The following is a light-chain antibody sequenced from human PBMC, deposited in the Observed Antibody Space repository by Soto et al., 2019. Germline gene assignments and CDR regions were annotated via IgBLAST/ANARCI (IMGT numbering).Light chain of an antibody. Sequence: QSALTQPASVSGSPGQSITISCTGTSSDVGSYNLVSWFQQHPGKAPKLMIYEGSKRPSGFSNRFSGSKSGNKASLTISGLQAEDEADYYCSSYAGSGTWVFGGGTKLTVL. CDR2: EGS. V-gene: IGLV2-23*01. CDR3: SSYAGSGTWV. CDR1: SSDVGSYNL. J-gene: IGLJ3*02.